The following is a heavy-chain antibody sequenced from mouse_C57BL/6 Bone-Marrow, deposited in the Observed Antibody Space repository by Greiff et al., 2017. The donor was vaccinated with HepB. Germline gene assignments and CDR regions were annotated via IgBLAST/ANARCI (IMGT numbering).Heavy chain of an antibody. V-gene: IGHV5-9-1*02. Sequence: EVKLVESGEGLVKPGGSLKLSCAASGFTFSSYAMSWVRQTPEKRLEWVAYISSGGDDIYYADTVKGRFTISRDNARNTLYLQMSSLKSEDTAMYYCTSGPYYYGSSAYFDYWGQGTTLTVSS. CDR1: GFTFSSYA. CDR3: TSGPYYYGSSAYFDY. D-gene: IGHD1-1*01. J-gene: IGHJ2*01. CDR2: ISSGGDDI.